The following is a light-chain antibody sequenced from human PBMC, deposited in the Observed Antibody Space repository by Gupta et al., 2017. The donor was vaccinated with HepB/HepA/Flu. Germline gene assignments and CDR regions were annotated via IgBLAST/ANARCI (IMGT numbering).Light chain of an antibody. CDR1: SSNIGSNT. J-gene: IGLJ3*02. Sequence: QSVLPQPPSVSGTPGQRVTISCSGSSSNIGSNTVNWYQQLPGTAPKLLIYTNNQRPSGVPDRFSGSKSGTSASLAISGLQSEDEADYYCAAWDDSLNGVVFGGGTKVTVL. CDR3: AAWDDSLNGVV. V-gene: IGLV1-44*01. CDR2: TNN.